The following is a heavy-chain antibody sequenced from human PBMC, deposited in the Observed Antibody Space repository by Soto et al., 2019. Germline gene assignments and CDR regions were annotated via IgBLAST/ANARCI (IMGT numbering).Heavy chain of an antibody. V-gene: IGHV1-46*01. J-gene: IGHJ4*02. CDR1: ADTFTSYY. CDR3: ARDGGLVSSSWSHGYYFDY. Sequence: ASVKVYCKASADTFTSYYIHWVRQAPGHGLEWMGIINPNGGSTRFAQTFQGRVTITADESTSTAYMELSSLRSEDTAVYYCARDGGLVSSSWSHGYYFDYWGQGTLVTVSS. D-gene: IGHD6-13*01. CDR2: INPNGGST.